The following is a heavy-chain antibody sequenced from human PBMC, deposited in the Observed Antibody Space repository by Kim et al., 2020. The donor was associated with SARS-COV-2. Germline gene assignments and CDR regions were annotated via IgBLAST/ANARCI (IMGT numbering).Heavy chain of an antibody. V-gene: IGHV3-23*01. Sequence: YADSVKGRFTSSRDNSKNTLYLQMNSLRAEDTAVYYCAKEAPAAIRYFDYWGQGTLVTVSS. D-gene: IGHD2-2*01. J-gene: IGHJ4*02. CDR3: AKEAPAAIRYFDY.